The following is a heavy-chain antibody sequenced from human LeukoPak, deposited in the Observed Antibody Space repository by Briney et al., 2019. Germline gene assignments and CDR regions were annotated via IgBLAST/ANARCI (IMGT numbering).Heavy chain of an antibody. D-gene: IGHD2-8*01. V-gene: IGHV4-59*01. CDR3: ARGGPLGDTNRFDF. CDR1: GGSISSYY. J-gene: IGHJ4*02. CDR2: IYYSGST. Sequence: SETLSLTCTVSGGSISSYYWSWIRQPPGKGLEWIGYIYYSGSTNYNPSLKSRVTISVDTSKNQFSLKLSSVTAADTAVYYCARGGPLGDTNRFDFWGQGALVTVSS.